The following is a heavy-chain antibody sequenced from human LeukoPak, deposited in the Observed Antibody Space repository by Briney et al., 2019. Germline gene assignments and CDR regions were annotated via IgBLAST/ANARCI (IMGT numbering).Heavy chain of an antibody. V-gene: IGHV3-33*01. CDR3: ARRIDF. J-gene: IGHJ4*02. CDR1: GFTFNGYT. CDR2: IWYDGSNK. Sequence: PGRSLRLSCVASGFTFNGYTMHWVRQAPGKGLEWVAIIWYDGSNKYYADSVKGRFTISRDNSKNTLFLQMNSLRAEDTAVYYCARRIDFWGQGTLVTVSS.